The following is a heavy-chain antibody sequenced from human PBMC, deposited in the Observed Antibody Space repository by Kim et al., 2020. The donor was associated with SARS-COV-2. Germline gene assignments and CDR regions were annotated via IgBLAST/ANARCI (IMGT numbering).Heavy chain of an antibody. CDR3: ARYANMYYGMDV. Sequence: GGSLRLSCAASGFTFNGYWMTWFRQAPGRGLEWVANIKEDGSDQWYVDSVKGRFTISRDNAENSVFLQMNSLRAEDTATYYCARYANMYYGMDVWGPGTT. CDR2: IKEDGSDQ. CDR1: GFTFNGYW. D-gene: IGHD2-2*01. V-gene: IGHV3-7*01. J-gene: IGHJ6*02.